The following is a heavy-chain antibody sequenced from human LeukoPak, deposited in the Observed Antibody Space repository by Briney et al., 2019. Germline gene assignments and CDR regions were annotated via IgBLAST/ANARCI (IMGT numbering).Heavy chain of an antibody. CDR3: AKDRITMIVVVPFYGMDV. V-gene: IGHV3-30*18. J-gene: IGHJ6*02. D-gene: IGHD3-22*01. CDR2: ISYDGSNK. Sequence: GGSLRLSCAASGFTFSSYGIHWVRRAPGKGLEWVAVISYDGSNKYYADSVKGRFTISRDNSKNTVYLQMDSLRAEDTAVYYCAKDRITMIVVVPFYGMDVWGQGTTVTVSS. CDR1: GFTFSSYG.